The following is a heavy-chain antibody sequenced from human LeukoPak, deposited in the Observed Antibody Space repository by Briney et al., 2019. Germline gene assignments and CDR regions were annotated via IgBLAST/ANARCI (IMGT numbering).Heavy chain of an antibody. D-gene: IGHD3-3*01. CDR3: AKGPYYDFWSGPDY. CDR1: GFTFDDYA. CDR2: ISWNSGSI. J-gene: IGHJ4*02. V-gene: IGHV3-9*01. Sequence: GGSLRLSCAASGFTFDDYAMHWVRQAPGKGLEWVSGISWNSGSIGYADSVKGRFTISRGNAKNSLYLQMNSLRAEDTALYYCAKGPYYDFWSGPDYWGRGTLVTVSS.